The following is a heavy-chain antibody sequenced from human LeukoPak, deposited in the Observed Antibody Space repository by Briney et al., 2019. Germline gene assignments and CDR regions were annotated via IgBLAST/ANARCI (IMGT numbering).Heavy chain of an antibody. CDR2: ISGSGGDT. D-gene: IGHD1-26*01. V-gene: IGHV3-23*01. CDR1: GFTFSSYS. Sequence: GGSLRLSCAASGFTFSSYSMSWVRQAPGKGLEWVSVISGSGGDTFYADSVKGRFTISRDNSKNTLYLQMNSLRVEDTAVYYCAKGRALVGGTTRSYDSWGQGTLVTVSS. J-gene: IGHJ5*02. CDR3: AKGRALVGGTTRSYDS.